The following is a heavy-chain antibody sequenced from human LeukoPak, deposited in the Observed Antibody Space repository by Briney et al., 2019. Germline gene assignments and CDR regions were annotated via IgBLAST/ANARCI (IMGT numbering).Heavy chain of an antibody. CDR1: GDFIRSYW. CDR2: IYATGST. CDR3: ARQGYTASYSFLDF. Sequence: SETLAHPCDVSGDFIRSYWWGWVRQPAGKGLEWIGRIYATGSTKFNPSLKSRLTMSMDTSTNQLSLKLSLKLTSVTAADAAVYFCARQGYTASYSFLDFWSQGTLGTLSP. V-gene: IGHV4-4*07. D-gene: IGHD1-26*01. J-gene: IGHJ4*02.